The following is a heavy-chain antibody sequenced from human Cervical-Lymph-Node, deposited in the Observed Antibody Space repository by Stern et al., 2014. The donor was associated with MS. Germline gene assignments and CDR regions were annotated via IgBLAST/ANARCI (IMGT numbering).Heavy chain of an antibody. D-gene: IGHD1-26*01. J-gene: IGHJ5*02. CDR1: GGSISSSGYY. V-gene: IGHV4-61*02. Sequence: VQLVQSGPGLVKPSQTLSLTCTVSGGSISSSGYYWSWIRQPADKGPAWIGRIHNSGSTYYNPSLKSRVTISMDTAQNQFSLKLPSGTAADTAVYYCATTRWDLFTWNWFDPWGQGTLVTVSS. CDR2: IHNSGST. CDR3: ATTRWDLFTWNWFDP.